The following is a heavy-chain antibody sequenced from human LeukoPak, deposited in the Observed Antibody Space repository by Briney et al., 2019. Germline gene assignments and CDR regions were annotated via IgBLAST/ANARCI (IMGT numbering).Heavy chain of an antibody. V-gene: IGHV3-23*01. CDR2: ISGSGGGT. CDR3: AKRGVVIRVILVGFHKEAYYFDS. J-gene: IGHJ4*02. D-gene: IGHD3-22*01. Sequence: GWALRLSCAVSGITLSNYGMSWVRQAAGKGLEWVAGISGSGGGTNYADSVKGRFTISRDNPKNTLYLQMNSLRAEDTAVYFCAKRGVVIRVILVGFHKEAYYFDSWGQGALVTVSS. CDR1: GITLSNYG.